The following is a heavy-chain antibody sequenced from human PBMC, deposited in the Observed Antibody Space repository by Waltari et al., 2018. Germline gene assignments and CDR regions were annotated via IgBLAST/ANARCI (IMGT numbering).Heavy chain of an antibody. Sequence: EVQLVESGGGLVQPGGSLRLSCSASGFTFSSYSMRWVRQAPGKGLEWVSYISSSSTAIYYADSVKGRFTISRDNAKNSLYLQVNSLRAEDTAVYYCAREYSSSSGKLFDYWGQGTLVTVSS. V-gene: IGHV3-48*01. CDR3: AREYSSSSGKLFDY. CDR2: ISSSSTAI. J-gene: IGHJ4*02. D-gene: IGHD6-6*01. CDR1: GFTFSSYS.